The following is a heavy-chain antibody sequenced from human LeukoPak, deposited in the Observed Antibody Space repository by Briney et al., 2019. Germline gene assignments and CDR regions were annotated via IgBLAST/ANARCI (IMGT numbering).Heavy chain of an antibody. D-gene: IGHD3-16*01. CDR2: IYHSGST. Sequence: SETLSLTCAVSGGSISSGGYSWSWIRQPPGKGLEWIGYIYHSGSTYYNPSLKSRVTMSVDTSKNQFSLKLSSVTAADTAVYYCARGGLWAFDIWGQGTMVTVSS. V-gene: IGHV4-30-2*01. CDR1: GGSISSGGYS. J-gene: IGHJ3*02. CDR3: ARGGLWAFDI.